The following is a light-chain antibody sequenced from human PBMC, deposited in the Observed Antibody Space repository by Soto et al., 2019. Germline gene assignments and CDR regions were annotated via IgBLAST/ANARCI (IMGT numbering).Light chain of an antibody. J-gene: IGKJ1*01. CDR1: QSLVHSDGSTY. CDR3: QQSYSNPPWT. CDR2: KIS. V-gene: IGKV2-24*01. Sequence: DIVMTQTPLSSPVTLGQPASISCRSSQSLVHSDGSTYFNWVQQRPGQPPRVLIYKISNRLSGVPDRFSGSGSGTDFTLTISSLQPEDFATYYCQQSYSNPPWTVGQGTKVDSK.